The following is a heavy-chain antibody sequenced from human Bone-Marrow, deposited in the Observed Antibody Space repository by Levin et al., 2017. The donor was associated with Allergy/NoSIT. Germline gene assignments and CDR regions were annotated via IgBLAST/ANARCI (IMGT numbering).Heavy chain of an antibody. Sequence: ASVKVSCKASGYTFTSYAMHWVRQAPGQRLEWMGWINAGNGNTKYSQKFQGRVTITRDTSASTAYMELSSLRSEDTAVYYCARGGDTVTTTWPLWGQGTLVTVSS. D-gene: IGHD4-11*01. J-gene: IGHJ4*02. CDR3: ARGGDTVTTTWPL. CDR1: GYTFTSYA. V-gene: IGHV1-3*01. CDR2: INAGNGNT.